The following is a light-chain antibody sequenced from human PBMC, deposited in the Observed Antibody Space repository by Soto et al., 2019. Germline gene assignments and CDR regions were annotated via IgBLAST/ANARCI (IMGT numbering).Light chain of an antibody. CDR1: QSVLYSSNNENY. J-gene: IGKJ1*01. CDR2: WAS. Sequence: DFVMTQSPDSLAVSLGERATINCKSSQSVLYSSNNENYLAWYQQKPGQPPSLLIYWASTRESGVPDRFSGSGSGTDFTLTISSLQAEDVAVYYCQQYYSTPPTFGQGTKVEIK. V-gene: IGKV4-1*01. CDR3: QQYYSTPPT.